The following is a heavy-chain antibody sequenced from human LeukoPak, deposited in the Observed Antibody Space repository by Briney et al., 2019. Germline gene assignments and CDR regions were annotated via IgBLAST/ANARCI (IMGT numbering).Heavy chain of an antibody. Sequence: PSETLSLTCAVYGGSFSGYYWSWIRQPLGKGLEWIGEINHSGSTNYNPSLKSRVTISVDTSKNQFSLKLSSVTAADTAVYYCASDVTGTLTYDYWGQGTLVTVSS. CDR2: INHSGST. D-gene: IGHD1-20*01. CDR3: ASDVTGTLTYDY. CDR1: GGSFSGYY. V-gene: IGHV4-34*01. J-gene: IGHJ4*02.